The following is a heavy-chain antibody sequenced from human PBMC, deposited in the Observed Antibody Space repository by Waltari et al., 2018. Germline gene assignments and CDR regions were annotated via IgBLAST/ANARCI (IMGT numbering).Heavy chain of an antibody. D-gene: IGHD3-10*01. V-gene: IGHV3-21*01. CDR3: ARSGLLWFGEVG. CDR1: RFTFSSYR. J-gene: IGHJ4*02. Sequence: EVQLVESGGGVVKPGGSLRLSCAASRFTFSSYRMNWVRQAQGKGLEWVSSISSSSSYIYYADSLKGRFTISRDNAKNSLYLQMNSLRAEDTAVYYCARSGLLWFGEVGWGQGTLVTVSS. CDR2: ISSSSSYI.